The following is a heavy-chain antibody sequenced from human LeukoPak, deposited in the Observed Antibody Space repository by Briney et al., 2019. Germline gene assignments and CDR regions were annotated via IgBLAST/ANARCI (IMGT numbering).Heavy chain of an antibody. CDR1: GYTLTELS. V-gene: IGHV1-24*01. J-gene: IGHJ4*02. Sequence: ASVKVSCKVSGYTLTELSMHWVRQAPGKGLEWMGGFDPEDGETIYAQKFQGRVTMTEDTSTDTAYVELSSLRSEDTAVYYCARELTPYYYGSGSYSPLLFDYWGQGTLITVSS. CDR2: FDPEDGET. CDR3: ARELTPYYYGSGSYSPLLFDY. D-gene: IGHD3-10*01.